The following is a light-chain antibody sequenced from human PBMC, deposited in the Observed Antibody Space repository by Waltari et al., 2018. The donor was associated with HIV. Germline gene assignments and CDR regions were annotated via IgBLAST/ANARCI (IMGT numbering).Light chain of an antibody. CDR3: LLYYGGQGYV. J-gene: IGLJ1*01. CDR1: TGAVTSGNY. CDR2: STN. Sequence: QTVVTQEPSLTVSPGGTVTLTCASSTGAVTSGNYPNWFQQKPGHAPRALIYSTNKKHSGTPALFSGSLLGGKAALTLSGVQPEDEAEYYCLLYYGGQGYVFGTGTKVTVL. V-gene: IGLV7-43*01.